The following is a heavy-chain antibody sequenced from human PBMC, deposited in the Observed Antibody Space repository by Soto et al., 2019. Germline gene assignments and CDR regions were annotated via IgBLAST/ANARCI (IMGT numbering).Heavy chain of an antibody. CDR1: GFTFSSYS. D-gene: IGHD6-13*01. CDR3: ARWSVAAAGTSIIHAFDI. Sequence: GGSLRLSCAASGFTFSSYSMNWVRQAPGKGLEWVSSISSSSSTYYADSVKGRFTISRHNSKNTLYLQMNSLRAEDTAVYYCARWSVAAAGTSIIHAFDIWGQGTMVTVSS. CDR2: ISSSSST. J-gene: IGHJ3*02. V-gene: IGHV3-21*04.